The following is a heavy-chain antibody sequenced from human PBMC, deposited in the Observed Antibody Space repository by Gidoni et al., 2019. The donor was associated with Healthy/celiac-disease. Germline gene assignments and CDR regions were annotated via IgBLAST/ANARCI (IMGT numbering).Heavy chain of an antibody. CDR3: ARGTKTYCSSTSCYTY. CDR2: MNPNSGNT. Sequence: QVQLVQSGAEVKKPGASVKVSCQASGYTFTSYDINWVRQATGQGLEWMGWMNPNSGNTGYAQKFQGRVTMTRNTSISTAYMELSSLRSEDTAVYYCARGTKTYCSSTSCYTYWGQGTLVTVSS. V-gene: IGHV1-8*01. J-gene: IGHJ4*02. D-gene: IGHD2-2*02. CDR1: GYTFTSYD.